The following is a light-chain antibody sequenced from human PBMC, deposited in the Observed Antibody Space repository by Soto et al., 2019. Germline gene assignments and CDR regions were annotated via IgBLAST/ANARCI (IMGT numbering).Light chain of an antibody. CDR1: QSISRW. V-gene: IGKV1-5*01. CDR3: QQYNNYPTWT. Sequence: DILMTQSPSTLSASVGDTVTITCRASQSISRWLAWYQQKPGKAPKLLMYDASNLESGVPLRFSGRGSGTEFTLTISSLQPDDFGTYYCQQYNNYPTWTLGQGTKVEMK. CDR2: DAS. J-gene: IGKJ1*01.